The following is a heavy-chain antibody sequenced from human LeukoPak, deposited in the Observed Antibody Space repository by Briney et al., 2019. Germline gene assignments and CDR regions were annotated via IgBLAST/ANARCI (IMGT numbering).Heavy chain of an antibody. CDR1: GGSFSGYY. CDR3: ARVAAAGTTYFDY. V-gene: IGHV4-34*01. J-gene: IGHJ4*02. CDR2: INHSGST. D-gene: IGHD6-13*01. Sequence: PSETLSLTCAVYGGSFSGYYWSWIRQPPGEGLEWIGEINHSGSTNYNPSLKSRVTISVDTSKNQFSLKLSSVTAADTAVYYCARVAAAGTTYFDYWGQGTLVTVSS.